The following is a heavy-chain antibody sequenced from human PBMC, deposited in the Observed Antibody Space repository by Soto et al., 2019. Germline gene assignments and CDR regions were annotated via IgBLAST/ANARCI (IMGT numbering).Heavy chain of an antibody. Sequence: QVQVVQSGAEVKKPEASVKVSCKASEYTFTSYAMHWVRQAPGQSLEWMGWINAGNGNTKYSQNFQGRVTITRDTSASTAYMELSSLRSEDTAVYYCARELQGLYYFDYWGQGTLVTVSS. CDR2: INAGNGNT. D-gene: IGHD4-4*01. CDR3: ARELQGLYYFDY. J-gene: IGHJ4*02. CDR1: EYTFTSYA. V-gene: IGHV1-3*01.